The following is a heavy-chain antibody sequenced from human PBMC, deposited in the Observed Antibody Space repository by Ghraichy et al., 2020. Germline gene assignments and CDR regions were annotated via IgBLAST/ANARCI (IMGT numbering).Heavy chain of an antibody. CDR3: ARDGGISLMAVVIRWYFDL. V-gene: IGHV3-30-3*01. J-gene: IGHJ2*01. Sequence: LNISCVASGITFASYAIHWVRQAPGQGLEWVAVMSYDGSIQNYADSVKGRFTITKDNSKNTLYLQMDSLGPEDSAVYYCARDGGISLMAVVIRWYFDLWGRGTLVTVSS. CDR2: MSYDGSIQ. D-gene: IGHD3-22*01. CDR1: GITFASYA.